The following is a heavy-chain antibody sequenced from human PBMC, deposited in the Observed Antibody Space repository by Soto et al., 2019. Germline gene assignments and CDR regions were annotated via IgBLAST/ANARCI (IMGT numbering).Heavy chain of an antibody. Sequence: SATLSLTCAVYGGSFSGYYWSWIRQPPGKGLEWIGEINHSGSTNYNPSLKSRVTISVDTSKIQFSLKLSSVTAADTAVYYCARGRRTTVTIDYWGQGTLVTVSS. CDR2: INHSGST. CDR1: GGSFSGYY. D-gene: IGHD4-17*01. J-gene: IGHJ4*02. CDR3: ARGRRTTVTIDY. V-gene: IGHV4-34*01.